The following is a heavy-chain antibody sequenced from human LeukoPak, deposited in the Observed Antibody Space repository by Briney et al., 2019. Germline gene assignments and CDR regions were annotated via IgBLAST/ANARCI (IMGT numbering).Heavy chain of an antibody. CDR3: AKRSDSSGYYHA. Sequence: GGSLRLSCAASGFTFSSYAMHWVRQAPGKGLEWVAVISYDGSNKYYADSVKGRFTISRDNSKNTLYLQMNSLRAEDTAVYYCAKRSDSSGYYHAWGQGTLVTVSS. J-gene: IGHJ4*02. V-gene: IGHV3-30-3*02. D-gene: IGHD3-22*01. CDR1: GFTFSSYA. CDR2: ISYDGSNK.